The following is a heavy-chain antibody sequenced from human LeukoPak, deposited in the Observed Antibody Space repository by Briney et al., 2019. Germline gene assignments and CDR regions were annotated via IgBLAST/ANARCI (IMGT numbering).Heavy chain of an antibody. Sequence: ASVKVSCKASGYTFTSYDMDWVRQASGQGLECMGWMNPNSGNTGYAQKFQGRVTITRNTSISTAYMELSSLRSEDTAVYYCARQPPPITIGPIDYWGQGTLVTVSS. J-gene: IGHJ4*02. CDR3: ARQPPPITIGPIDY. CDR2: MNPNSGNT. D-gene: IGHD3-3*01. CDR1: GYTFTSYD. V-gene: IGHV1-8*03.